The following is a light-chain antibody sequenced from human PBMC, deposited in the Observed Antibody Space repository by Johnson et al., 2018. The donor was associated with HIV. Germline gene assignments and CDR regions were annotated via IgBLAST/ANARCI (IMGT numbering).Light chain of an antibody. CDR2: DND. V-gene: IGLV1-51*01. CDR3: GTWDSSLSTPKYV. J-gene: IGLJ1*01. Sequence: VLTQPPSVSAAPGQKVTISCSGSSSNIGNNYVSWYQHLPGTAPKVLIYDNDKRPSGIPDRFSGSKSGTSATLGISGLQNGDEADYYCGTWDSSLSTPKYVFGAGTKVTVL. CDR1: SSNIGNNY.